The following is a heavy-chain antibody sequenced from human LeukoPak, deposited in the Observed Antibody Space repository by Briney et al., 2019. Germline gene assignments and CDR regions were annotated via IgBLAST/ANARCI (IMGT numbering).Heavy chain of an antibody. CDR2: INSDGSST. CDR1: GFTFSSYW. D-gene: IGHD3-22*01. V-gene: IGHV3-74*01. J-gene: IGHJ4*02. CDR3: ARDSLYYTGVGDYLDY. Sequence: PGGSLRLSCAASGFTFSSYWMHWVRHAPGKGLVWVSRINSDGSSTSYADSVKGRFTISRDNAKNTLYLQMNSLRAEDTAVYYCARDSLYYTGVGDYLDYWGQGTLVTVSS.